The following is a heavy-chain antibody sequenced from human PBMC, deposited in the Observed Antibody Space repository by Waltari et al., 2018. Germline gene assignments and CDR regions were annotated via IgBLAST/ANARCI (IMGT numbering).Heavy chain of an antibody. CDR1: GFSFNNYA. CDR3: AKILAVTEYYWYGLDV. Sequence: EVVLLESGGGLVQPGGSLRLSCAASGFSFNNYAMDWVRQTPGKGLESISSISGSGDRAYYKDSVKGRFTISRYNSKNTLSLQMNSLRVEDTGVYYCAKILAVTEYYWYGLDVWGRGTTVTVSS. V-gene: IGHV3-23*01. D-gene: IGHD2-21*02. CDR2: ISGSGDRA. J-gene: IGHJ6*02.